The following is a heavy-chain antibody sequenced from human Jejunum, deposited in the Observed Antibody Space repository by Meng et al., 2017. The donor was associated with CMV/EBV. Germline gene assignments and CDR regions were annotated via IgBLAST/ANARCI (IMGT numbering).Heavy chain of an antibody. D-gene: IGHD6-19*01. J-gene: IGHJ5*02. CDR2: INPSSGGT. V-gene: IGHV1-2*06. CDR1: GYTFTGYY. CDR3: AHQAVAGTRGWFDP. Sequence: QVLVVQLGTEVKTPGTSVKVPCKASGYTFTGYYMHWVRQAPGQGLEWMGRINPSSGGTNYAQKFQGRVTMTRDTSISTAYMELSRLRSDDTAVYYCAHQAVAGTRGWFDPWGQGTLVTVSS.